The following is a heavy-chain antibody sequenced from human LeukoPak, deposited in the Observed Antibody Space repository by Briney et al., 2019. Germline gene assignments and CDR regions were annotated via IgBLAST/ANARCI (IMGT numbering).Heavy chain of an antibody. D-gene: IGHD2-15*01. CDR2: ISTYDHDT. CDR1: GYTFTNYG. V-gene: IGHV1-18*01. CDR3: VRDYFCSGGTCDNCFDP. Sequence: ASVKVSCKASGYTFTNYGISWVRQAPGQGLEWMAWISTYDHDTNYAQKFRGRVTMTTDTSTSTAYMELRSLGSDDTAVYYCVRDYFCSGGTCDNCFDPWGQGTLVTVSS. J-gene: IGHJ5*02.